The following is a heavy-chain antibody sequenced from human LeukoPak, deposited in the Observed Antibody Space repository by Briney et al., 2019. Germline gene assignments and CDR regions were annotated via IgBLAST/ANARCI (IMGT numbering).Heavy chain of an antibody. CDR2: INHSGST. J-gene: IGHJ4*02. V-gene: IGHV4-34*01. CDR3: ATSGGTLGPTNYFAY. CDR1: GESFNGYY. Sequence: PSETLSLTCAVSGESFNGYYWSWIRQPPGKGLEWIGEINHSGSTNYNPSLKSRVTISVDTSKNQFSLKLSSVTAADTAVYYCATSGGTLGPTNYFAYWGQGTLVTVSS. D-gene: IGHD3-16*01.